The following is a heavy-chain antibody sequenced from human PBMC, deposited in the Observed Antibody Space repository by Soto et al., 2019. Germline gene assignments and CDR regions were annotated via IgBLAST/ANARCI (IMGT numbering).Heavy chain of an antibody. V-gene: IGHV1-69*13. Sequence: GASVKVSCKASGGTFSSYAISWVRQAPGQGLEWMGGIIPIFGTANYAQKFQGRVTITADESTSTAYMELSSLRSEDTAVYYCARERGIFGVTPFDYWGQGTLVTVSS. CDR1: GGTFSSYA. D-gene: IGHD3-3*01. CDR2: IIPIFGTA. J-gene: IGHJ4*02. CDR3: ARERGIFGVTPFDY.